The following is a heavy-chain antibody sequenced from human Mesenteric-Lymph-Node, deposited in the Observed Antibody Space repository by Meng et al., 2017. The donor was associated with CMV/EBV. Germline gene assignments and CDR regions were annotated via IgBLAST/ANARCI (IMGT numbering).Heavy chain of an antibody. CDR1: GYTFTSYD. J-gene: IGHJ6*02. D-gene: IGHD5-18*01. V-gene: IGHV1-8*02. Sequence: ASVKVSCKASGYTFTSYDINWVRQATGQGLEWMGWMNPNSGNTGYAQKFQGRVTMTRNTSISTAYMELSSLRSEDTAVYYCARGARRGIQQWLYYYYYGMDVWGQGTTVTVSS. CDR2: MNPNSGNT. CDR3: ARGARRGIQQWLYYYYYGMDV.